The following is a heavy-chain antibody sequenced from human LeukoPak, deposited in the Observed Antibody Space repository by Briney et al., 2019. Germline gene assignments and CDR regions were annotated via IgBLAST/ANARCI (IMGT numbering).Heavy chain of an antibody. V-gene: IGHV1-8*02. CDR3: ARRYSSGWSDY. Sequence: ASVKVSCKASGYTFTGYYMHWVRQAPGQGLEWMGWMNPNSGNTGYAQKFQGRVTMTRNTSISTAYMELSSLRSEDTAVYYCARRYSSGWSDYWGQGTLVTVSS. CDR2: MNPNSGNT. J-gene: IGHJ4*02. D-gene: IGHD6-19*01. CDR1: GYTFTGYY.